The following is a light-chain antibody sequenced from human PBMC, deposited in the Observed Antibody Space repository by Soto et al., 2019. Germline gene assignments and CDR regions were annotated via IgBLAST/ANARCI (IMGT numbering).Light chain of an antibody. CDR1: ESISSW. J-gene: IGKJ1*01. CDR2: DAS. V-gene: IGKV1-5*01. Sequence: DIPMTQSPSTLSASVGDRVTITCRASESISSWLAWYQQKPGKAPNLLIYDASSLESGVPSRFSGSGSGTEFTLTISSLQPDDFATCYCQQYNSYPTFGQGTKVEIK. CDR3: QQYNSYPT.